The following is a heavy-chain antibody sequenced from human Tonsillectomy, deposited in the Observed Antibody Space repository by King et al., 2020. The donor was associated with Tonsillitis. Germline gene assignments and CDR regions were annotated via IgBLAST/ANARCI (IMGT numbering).Heavy chain of an antibody. V-gene: IGHV4-30-2*01. D-gene: IGHD6-13*01. CDR1: GGSISSGDFS. CDR2: IYHSGST. Sequence: QLQESGSGLVQPSQTLSPTCAVSGGSISSGDFSWSWIRQPPGKGLEWIAYIYHSGSTYYNPSLKSRVTIFVDRSKNQFFLKLNPVTAADTAVYYCARAGSIAGGGTVYFFVFWGQGTLVTVSS. J-gene: IGHJ4*02. CDR3: ARAGSIAGGGTVYFFVF.